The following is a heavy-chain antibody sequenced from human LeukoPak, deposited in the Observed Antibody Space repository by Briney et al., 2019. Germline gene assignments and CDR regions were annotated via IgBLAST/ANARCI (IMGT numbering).Heavy chain of an antibody. V-gene: IGHV3-7*01. CDR3: ARDLSGDYDFWSGYSP. CDR2: IKQDGSQK. CDR1: GFTFSSYW. J-gene: IGHJ4*02. Sequence: PGGSLRLSCAASGFTFSSYWMTWVRQAPGKGLEWVAIIKQDGSQKYYVDSVKGRFTISRDNAKNSLYLQMNSLRAEDTAVYYCARDLSGDYDFWSGYSPWGQGTLATVSS. D-gene: IGHD3-3*01.